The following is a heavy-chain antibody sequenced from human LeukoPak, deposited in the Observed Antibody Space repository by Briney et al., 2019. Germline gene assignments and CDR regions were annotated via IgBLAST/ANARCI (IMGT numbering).Heavy chain of an antibody. CDR2: TNRDGSST. CDR3: ARDSVEWYIFDY. V-gene: IGHV3-74*01. Sequence: QAGGPLRLSCAASGFTFSSYWMHWVRQAPGKGPVWVARTNRDGSSTAYADSVKGRFTISKDNAKNTLYLLMNSLRAEDTAVYYCARDSVEWYIFDYWGQGTLVTVSS. J-gene: IGHJ4*02. CDR1: GFTFSSYW. D-gene: IGHD3-3*01.